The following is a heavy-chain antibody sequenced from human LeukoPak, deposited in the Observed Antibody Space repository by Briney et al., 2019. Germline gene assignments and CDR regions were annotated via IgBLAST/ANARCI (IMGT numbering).Heavy chain of an antibody. CDR1: GFTFSSSA. CDR3: AREPGYSSGWYEDYFDY. CDR2: ISSSGSTI. D-gene: IGHD6-19*01. V-gene: IGHV3-48*04. Sequence: GGSLRLSCAASGFTFSSSAMSWVRQAPGKGLEWVSYISSSGSTIYYADSVKGRFTISRDNAKNSLYLQMNSLRAEDTAVYYCAREPGYSSGWYEDYFDYRGQGTLVTVSS. J-gene: IGHJ4*02.